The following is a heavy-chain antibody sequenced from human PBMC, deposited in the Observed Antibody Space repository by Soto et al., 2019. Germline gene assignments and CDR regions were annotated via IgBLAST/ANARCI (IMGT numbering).Heavy chain of an antibody. CDR2: IIPIFGTA. J-gene: IGHJ6*02. D-gene: IGHD6-6*01. Sequence: VKVSYKASGGTFSSYAISWVRQAPGQGLEWMGGIIPIFGTANYAQKFQGRVTITADESTSTAYMELSSLRSEDTAVYYCARGRRSSSAGYYYYYYGMDVWGQGTTVTVSS. CDR1: GGTFSSYA. CDR3: ARGRRSSSAGYYYYYYGMDV. V-gene: IGHV1-69*13.